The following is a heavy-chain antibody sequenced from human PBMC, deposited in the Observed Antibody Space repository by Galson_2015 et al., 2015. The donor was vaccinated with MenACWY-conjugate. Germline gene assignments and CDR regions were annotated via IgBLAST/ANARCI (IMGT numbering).Heavy chain of an antibody. V-gene: IGHV3-7*01. CDR1: GFPFGTYW. D-gene: IGHD2-2*01. CDR3: VRPIMTSAAVRILDY. J-gene: IGHJ4*01. CDR2: IKYDGSEQ. Sequence: SLRLSCAASGFPFGTYWMTWVRQAPGKGLEWVANIKYDGSEQYYGESVRGRLTISRDNANNSLFLQMNSLRPEDTAVYYCVRPIMTSAAVRILDYWGHGTVVTVSS.